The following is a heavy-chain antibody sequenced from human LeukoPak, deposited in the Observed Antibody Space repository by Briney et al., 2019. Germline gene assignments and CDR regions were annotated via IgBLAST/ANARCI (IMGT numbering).Heavy chain of an antibody. D-gene: IGHD3-22*01. CDR2: ISAYNGNT. V-gene: IGHV1-18*01. CDR3: ARDNGYYYDSSGYPSDY. Sequence: ASVKVSCKASGYTFTSYGISWVRQAPGQGLERMGWISAYNGNTNYAQKLQGRVTMTTDTSTSTAYMELRSLRSDDTAVYYCARDNGYYYDSSGYPSDYWGQGTLVTVSS. J-gene: IGHJ4*02. CDR1: GYTFTSYG.